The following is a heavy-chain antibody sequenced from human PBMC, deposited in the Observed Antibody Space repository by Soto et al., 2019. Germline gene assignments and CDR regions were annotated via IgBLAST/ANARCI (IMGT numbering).Heavy chain of an antibody. D-gene: IGHD6-6*01. CDR1: GYTFTAFY. V-gene: IGHV1-2*02. J-gene: IGHJ4*02. CDR2: ISPTTGGT. CDR3: ARDLGVSGVSNPFDS. Sequence: ASVKVSCKTSGYTFTAFYIHWVRQAPGQGLEGMGWISPTTGGTSHAQNFQGRVTMTRDTSISTAYMELSSLRSDDTAVYYCARDLGVSGVSNPFDSWGQGTLVTVSS.